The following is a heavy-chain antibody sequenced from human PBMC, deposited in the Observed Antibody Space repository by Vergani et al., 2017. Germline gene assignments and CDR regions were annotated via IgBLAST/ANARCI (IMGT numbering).Heavy chain of an antibody. CDR2: IYSTGST. Sequence: QVQLEESGPGLVKPSETLSLTCTVSGGSFNTYYWSWIRQSPGKGLEWIGYIYSTGSTNYNPSLNSRVTMSVDTSKNQFSLKLSSVTAADTAVYYCARGPQYSSSWYSYYYYMDVWGKGTTVTVSS. J-gene: IGHJ6*03. CDR3: ARGPQYSSSWYSYYYYMDV. CDR1: GGSFNTYY. V-gene: IGHV4-59*13. D-gene: IGHD6-13*01.